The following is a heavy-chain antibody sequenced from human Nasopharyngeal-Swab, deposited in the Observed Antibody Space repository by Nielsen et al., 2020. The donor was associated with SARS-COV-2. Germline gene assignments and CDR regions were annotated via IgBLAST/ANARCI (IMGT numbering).Heavy chain of an antibody. CDR1: GGSISSYY. Sequence: SETLSLTCTVSGGSISSYYWSWIRQPPGKGLEWIGYIYYSGSTNYNPSLKSRVTISVDTSKSQFSLKLSSVTAADTAVYYCARGYGRGYFDYWGQGTLVTVSS. CDR2: IYYSGST. J-gene: IGHJ4*02. V-gene: IGHV4-59*01. D-gene: IGHD5-18*01. CDR3: ARGYGRGYFDY.